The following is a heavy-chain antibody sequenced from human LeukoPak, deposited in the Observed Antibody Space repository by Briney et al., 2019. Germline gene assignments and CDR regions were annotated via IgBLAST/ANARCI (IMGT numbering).Heavy chain of an antibody. J-gene: IGHJ3*02. D-gene: IGHD3-10*01. CDR3: AAKVGGWFGGYPGAFDI. CDR2: MNPNSGNT. Sequence: ASVKVSCKASGYTFTSYDINWVRQATGQGLEWMGWMNPNSGNTGYAQKFQGRVTMTRNISISTAYMELSSLRSEDTAVYYCAAKVGGWFGGYPGAFDIWGQGTMVTVSS. V-gene: IGHV1-8*01. CDR1: GYTFTSYD.